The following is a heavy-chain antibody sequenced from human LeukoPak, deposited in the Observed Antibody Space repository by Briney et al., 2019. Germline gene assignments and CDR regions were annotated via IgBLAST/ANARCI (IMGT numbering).Heavy chain of an antibody. Sequence: SETLSLTCTVSGYSISSGYYWGWIRQPPGKGLEWIGSIYHSGSTYYNPSLKSRVTISVDTSKNQFSLKLSSVTAADTAVYYCARDVGTMIVVVPDAFDIWGQGTMVTVSS. CDR2: IYHSGST. V-gene: IGHV4-38-2*02. CDR1: GYSISSGYY. D-gene: IGHD3-22*01. J-gene: IGHJ3*02. CDR3: ARDVGTMIVVVPDAFDI.